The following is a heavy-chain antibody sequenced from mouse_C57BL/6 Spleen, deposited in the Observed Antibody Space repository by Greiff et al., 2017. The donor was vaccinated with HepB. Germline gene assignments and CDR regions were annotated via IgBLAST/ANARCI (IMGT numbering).Heavy chain of an antibody. Sequence: EVKLMESGGGLVQPGGSLSLSCAASGFTFTDYYMSWVRQPPGKALEWLGFIRNKANGYTTEYSASVKGRFTISRDNSQSILYLQMNALRAEDSATYYCARSGTGRDAMDYWGQGTSVTVSS. V-gene: IGHV7-3*01. J-gene: IGHJ4*01. CDR1: GFTFTDYY. CDR3: ARSGTGRDAMDY. CDR2: IRNKANGYTT. D-gene: IGHD4-1*01.